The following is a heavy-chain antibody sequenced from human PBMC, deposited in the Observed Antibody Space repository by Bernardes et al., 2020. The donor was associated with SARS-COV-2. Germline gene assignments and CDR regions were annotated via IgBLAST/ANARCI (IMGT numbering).Heavy chain of an antibody. Sequence: SVKVSCKASGGTFSGYTVTWVRQAPGQGLEWMGKIIPILGTANNAQKFQDRVTITAEISTGTVYMELTGLTSEDTAVYYCARDSGHLGLGGYYYEYWGQGTPVTVSA. D-gene: IGHD5-12*01. V-gene: IGHV1-69*08. CDR2: IIPILGTA. CDR1: GGTFSGYT. J-gene: IGHJ4*02. CDR3: ARDSGHLGLGGYYYEY.